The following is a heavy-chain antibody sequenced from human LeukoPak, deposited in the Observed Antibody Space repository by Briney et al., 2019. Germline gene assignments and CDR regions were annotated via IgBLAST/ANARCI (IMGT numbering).Heavy chain of an antibody. D-gene: IGHD1-14*01. J-gene: IGHJ4*02. Sequence: PGGSLRLSCAASGFPFNSFWMSWVRQAPGKGLVWVSDMNEYGTTIKYADSVKGRFTISRDNAKSILYLQMNSLRAEDTAMYFCARGGVNPVDHWGQGTLVTVSS. CDR3: ARGGVNPVDH. CDR2: MNEYGTTI. CDR1: GFPFNSFW. V-gene: IGHV3-74*01.